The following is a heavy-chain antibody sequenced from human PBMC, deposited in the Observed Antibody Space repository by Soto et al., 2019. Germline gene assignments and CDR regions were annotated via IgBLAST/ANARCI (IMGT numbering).Heavy chain of an antibody. CDR3: SKSLAP. Sequence: GGSLRLSCAASGFTFSNFWMDWVRQAPGKGLEWVANINPDGSEKHYVDSVKGRFTISRDNAKNSLYLQMSSLTAEDSALYYCSKSLAPCGQGTRVTVFS. V-gene: IGHV3-7*01. J-gene: IGHJ5*02. CDR2: INPDGSEK. CDR1: GFTFSNFW.